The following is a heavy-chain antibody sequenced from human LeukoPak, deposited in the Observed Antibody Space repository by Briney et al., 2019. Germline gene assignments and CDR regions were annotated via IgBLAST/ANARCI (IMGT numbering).Heavy chain of an antibody. V-gene: IGHV3-30*18. D-gene: IGHD3-22*01. CDR3: EKVGSNYDTRVYYYAF. J-gene: IGHJ4*02. CDR2: ISYDGSNK. CDR1: GFTFSSYG. Sequence: PGGSLRLSCAASGFTFSSYGMHWVRQAPGKGLEWVAVISYDGSNKYYADSVKGRFTISRDNSKKTLYLQMNSLIAEDTAVYSFEKVGSNYDTRVYYYAFGGQGTLVPVSS.